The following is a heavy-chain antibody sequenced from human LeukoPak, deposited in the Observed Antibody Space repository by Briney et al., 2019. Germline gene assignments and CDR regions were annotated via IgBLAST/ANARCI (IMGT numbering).Heavy chain of an antibody. V-gene: IGHV3-23*01. CDR3: ARIPDGGMGPTFDY. CDR1: GVTFSSYA. J-gene: IGHJ4*02. CDR2: ISGSGGST. D-gene: IGHD1-14*01. Sequence: GGSLRLSCAASGVTFSSYAMSWVRQAPGKGLEWVSAISGSGGSTYYADSVKGRFTISRDNSKNTLYLQMNSLRAEDTAVYYCARIPDGGMGPTFDYWGQGTLVTVSS.